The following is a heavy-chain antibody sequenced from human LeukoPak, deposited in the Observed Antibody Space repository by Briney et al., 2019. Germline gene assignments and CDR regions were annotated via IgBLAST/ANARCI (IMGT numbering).Heavy chain of an antibody. CDR3: ARDSSSPQDYYYYYGMDV. CDR2: IIPIFGTA. Sequence: SVKVSCKASGGTFSSYAISWVRQAPGQGLEWMGGIIPIFGTANYAQKFQGRVTITADESTSTAYMELSSLRSEDTAVYYCARDSSSPQDYYYYYGMDVWGQGTTVTVSS. CDR1: GGTFSSYA. J-gene: IGHJ6*02. D-gene: IGHD6-13*01. V-gene: IGHV1-69*13.